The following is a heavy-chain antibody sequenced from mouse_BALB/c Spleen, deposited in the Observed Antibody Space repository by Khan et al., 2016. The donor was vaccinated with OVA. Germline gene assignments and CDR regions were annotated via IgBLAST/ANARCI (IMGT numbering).Heavy chain of an antibody. CDR3: TRFHGGY. CDR2: INTYTGKP. J-gene: IGHJ2*01. Sequence: QIQLVQSGPELKKPGETVKISCKASGYTFTDYVMNWVKQSPGKGLKWMGRINTYTGKPTYADDFKGRFAFSLETSASTAYLQINSLKNEDTATYFCTRFHGGYWGQGTTLTVSS. CDR1: GYTFTDYV. V-gene: IGHV9-3-1*01.